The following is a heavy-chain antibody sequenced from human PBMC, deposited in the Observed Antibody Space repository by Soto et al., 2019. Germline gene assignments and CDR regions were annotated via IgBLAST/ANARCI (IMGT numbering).Heavy chain of an antibody. Sequence: EVQLVESGGGLVQPGGSLRLSCAASGFTFSNHWMHWVRQAPGKGLEWVSRINSDGSTTTYADSVKGRFTIFRHNAKNTLYLQLNSLRAEDTALYYCARGYSRGPDYWGQGTLVTVSS. CDR2: INSDGSTT. V-gene: IGHV3-74*01. D-gene: IGHD6-19*01. CDR3: ARGYSRGPDY. CDR1: GFTFSNHW. J-gene: IGHJ4*02.